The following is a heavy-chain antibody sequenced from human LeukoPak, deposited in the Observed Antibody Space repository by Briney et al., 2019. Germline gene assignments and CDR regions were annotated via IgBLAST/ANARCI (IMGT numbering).Heavy chain of an antibody. Sequence: GGSLRLSCAASGFTFSSYAMSWVRQAPGKGLEWVSAISGSGGSTYYADSVKGRFTISRDNSKNTLYLQMNSLRAEDTAVYYCANNLEAASAPFDYWGQGTLVTVSS. CDR1: GFTFSSYA. D-gene: IGHD2-15*01. CDR3: ANNLEAASAPFDY. V-gene: IGHV3-23*01. J-gene: IGHJ4*02. CDR2: ISGSGGST.